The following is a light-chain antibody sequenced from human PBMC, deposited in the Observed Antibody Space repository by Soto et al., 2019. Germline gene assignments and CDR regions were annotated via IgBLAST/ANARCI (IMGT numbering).Light chain of an antibody. Sequence: EIVMTQSPATLSVSPGERATLFCRASQSVSTNLAWYQQKTGQAPRLLIYGASTRATGSPARFSGSGSGTEVTLTISSLQSEDFAIDYCQQHNKWPPKTFGQGTKVEIK. CDR2: GAS. CDR1: QSVSTN. V-gene: IGKV3-15*01. J-gene: IGKJ1*01. CDR3: QQHNKWPPKT.